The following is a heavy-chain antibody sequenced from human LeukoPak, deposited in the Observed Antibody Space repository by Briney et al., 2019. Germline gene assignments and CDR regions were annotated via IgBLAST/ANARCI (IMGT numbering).Heavy chain of an antibody. J-gene: IGHJ4*02. D-gene: IGHD3-22*01. CDR2: IYTSGST. Sequence: SETLSLTCTVSGGSMSSYYWSWIRQPAGKGLEWIGRIYTSGSTNYNPSLKSRVTMSVDTSKNQFSLKLSSVTAADTAVYYCARESSGRGYYDSSGYYGFFDYWGQGTLVTVSS. V-gene: IGHV4-4*07. CDR1: GGSMSSYY. CDR3: ARESSGRGYYDSSGYYGFFDY.